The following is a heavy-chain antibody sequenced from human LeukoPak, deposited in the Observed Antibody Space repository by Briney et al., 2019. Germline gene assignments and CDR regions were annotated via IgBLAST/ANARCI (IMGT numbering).Heavy chain of an antibody. J-gene: IGHJ4*02. V-gene: IGHV1-18*01. Sequence: ASVKVSCKASGYTFTSYGISWVRQAPGQGLEWMGWISAYNGNTNHAQKLQGRVTMTTDTSTSTAYMELRSLRSDDTAVYYCARAPLPTVVTDYWGQGTLVTVSS. CDR1: GYTFTSYG. CDR2: ISAYNGNT. D-gene: IGHD4-23*01. CDR3: ARAPLPTVVTDY.